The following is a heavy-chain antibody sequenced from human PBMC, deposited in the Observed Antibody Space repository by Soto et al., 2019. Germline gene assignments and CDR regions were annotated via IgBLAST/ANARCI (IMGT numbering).Heavy chain of an antibody. V-gene: IGHV3-23*01. D-gene: IGHD4-17*01. CDR3: GKDPNGDYVGGFDF. J-gene: IGHJ3*01. CDR2: ISASGGGT. CDR1: GFPFSDQY. Sequence: GGSLRLSCAASGFPFSDQYVDWVRPAPGKGLEWVSGISASGGGTYYLDSVKGRFTISKDSSTNTLYLQMNSLRVEDTALYFCGKDPNGDYVGGFDFWGPGTMVTVSS.